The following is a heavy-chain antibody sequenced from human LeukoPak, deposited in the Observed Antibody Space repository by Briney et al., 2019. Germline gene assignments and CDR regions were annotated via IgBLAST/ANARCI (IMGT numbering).Heavy chain of an antibody. J-gene: IGHJ3*02. Sequence: GGSLRLSCAASEFTFSNYVMNWVRQAPGKGLEWVSSIRQSGDITYYADSVKGRFTISRDNSKNTLSLQMISLSREDTAIYYCVRRGGSDGWGAFDIWGQGTVVTVSS. CDR1: EFTFSNYV. CDR3: VRRGGSDGWGAFDI. CDR2: IRQSGDIT. V-gene: IGHV3-23*01. D-gene: IGHD5-24*01.